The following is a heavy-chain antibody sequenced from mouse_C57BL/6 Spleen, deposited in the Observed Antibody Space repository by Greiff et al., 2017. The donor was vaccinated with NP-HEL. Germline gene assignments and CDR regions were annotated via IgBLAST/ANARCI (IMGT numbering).Heavy chain of an antibody. CDR3: ALGPGYYAMDY. CDR1: GYTFTSYW. Sequence: QVQLQQPGAELVRPGSSVKLSCKASGYTFTSYWMHWVKQRPIQGLEWIGNIDPSDSETHYNQKFKDKATLTVDKSSSTAYMQLSSLTSEDSAVYYCALGPGYYAMDYWGQGTSVTVSS. CDR2: IDPSDSET. V-gene: IGHV1-52*01. J-gene: IGHJ4*01. D-gene: IGHD4-1*01.